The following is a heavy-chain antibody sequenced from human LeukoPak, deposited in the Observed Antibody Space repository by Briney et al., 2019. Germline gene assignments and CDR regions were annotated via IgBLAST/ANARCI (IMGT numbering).Heavy chain of an antibody. CDR1: GGSISSYY. V-gene: IGHV4-59*08. J-gene: IGHJ4*02. Sequence: SETLSLTCTVSGGSISSYYWSWIRQPPGKGLEWIGYIYYSRSTNYNPSLKSRFTISVDTSKNQFSLKLSSVTAADTAVYYCARAYSSGWYERRYYFDYWGQGTLVTVSS. CDR2: IYYSRST. CDR3: ARAYSSGWYERRYYFDY. D-gene: IGHD6-19*01.